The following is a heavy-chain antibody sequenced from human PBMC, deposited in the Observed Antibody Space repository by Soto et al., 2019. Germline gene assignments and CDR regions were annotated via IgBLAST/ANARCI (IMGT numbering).Heavy chain of an antibody. V-gene: IGHV4-31*03. CDR1: GGSISSGGYY. CDR3: AREAMTTVNYYYYGMDV. J-gene: IGHJ6*02. Sequence: LSLTCTVSGGSISSGGYYWSWIRQHPGKGLEWIGYIYYSGSTYYNPSLKSRVTISVDTSKNQFSLKLSSVTAADTAVYYCAREAMTTVNYYYYGMDVWGQGTTVTVSS. CDR2: IYYSGST. D-gene: IGHD4-17*01.